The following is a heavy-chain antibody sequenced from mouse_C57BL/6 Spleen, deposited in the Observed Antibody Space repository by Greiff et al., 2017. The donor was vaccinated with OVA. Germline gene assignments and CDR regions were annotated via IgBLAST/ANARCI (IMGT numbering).Heavy chain of an antibody. V-gene: IGHV1-53*01. J-gene: IGHJ4*01. Sequence: VQLQQPGTELVKPGASVKLSCKASGYTFTSYRMHWVKQRPGQGLEWIGNINPSHGGTNYNEKFKGKATLTVDKSSSKAYMQLSSLTYEDFAVYYLARDYGSPYYFAMDYWGQGTSVTVSA. D-gene: IGHD1-1*01. CDR1: GYTFTSYR. CDR3: ARDYGSPYYFAMDY. CDR2: INPSHGGT.